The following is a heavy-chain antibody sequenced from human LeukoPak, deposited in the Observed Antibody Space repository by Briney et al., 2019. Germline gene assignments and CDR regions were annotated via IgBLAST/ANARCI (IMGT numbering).Heavy chain of an antibody. J-gene: IGHJ5*02. Sequence: PSETLSLTCTVSGGSISSGGYYWSWIRQHPGKGLEWIGYIYYSGSTCYNPSLKSRVTISVDTSKNQFSLKLSPVTAADTAVYYCSRQQLVGGWFDPWGQGTLVTVSS. CDR2: IYYSGST. V-gene: IGHV4-31*03. CDR1: GGSISSGGYY. D-gene: IGHD6-13*01. CDR3: SRQQLVGGWFDP.